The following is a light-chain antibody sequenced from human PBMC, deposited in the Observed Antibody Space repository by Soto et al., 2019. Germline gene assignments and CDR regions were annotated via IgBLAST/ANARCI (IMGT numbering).Light chain of an antibody. CDR2: ETT. Sequence: QAVVTQERSLTVSPGGTVTLTCGSSTGDVTSGRSPYWFQKKPGQAPRTLIYETTKKHSWTPARFSGSLLGGQAALTLSGAQPEDEADYFCLLSFPGARTIFGGGTQLTVL. J-gene: IGLJ7*01. CDR1: TGDVTSGRS. V-gene: IGLV7-46*01. CDR3: LLSFPGARTI.